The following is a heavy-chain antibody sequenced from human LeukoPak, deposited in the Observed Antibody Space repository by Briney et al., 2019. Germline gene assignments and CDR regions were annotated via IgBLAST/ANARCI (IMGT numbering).Heavy chain of an antibody. CDR3: ARQGFGSSYFDY. D-gene: IGHD3-16*01. V-gene: IGHV4-34*01. CDR2: INHSGST. Sequence: PSETLSLTCAVYGGSFSGYYWSWIRQSPGKGLEWIGEINHSGSTNYNPSLKSRVTISLDTSKNQFSLKLSSVTAADTAVYYCARQGFGSSYFDYWGQGTLVTVSS. CDR1: GGSFSGYY. J-gene: IGHJ4*02.